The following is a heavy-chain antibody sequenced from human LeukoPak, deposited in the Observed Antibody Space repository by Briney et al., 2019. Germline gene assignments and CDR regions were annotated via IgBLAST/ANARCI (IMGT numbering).Heavy chain of an antibody. CDR2: ISSSSSYI. V-gene: IGHV3-21*01. CDR3: ARVLSCSSTSCYRGFDY. Sequence: GGSLRLSCAASGFTFSSYSMNWVRQAPGKGLEWVSSISSSSSYIYYADSVKGRFTISRDNAKNSLYLQMNSLRAEDTAVYYCARVLSCSSTSCYRGFDYWGQGTLVTVSS. J-gene: IGHJ4*02. CDR1: GFTFSSYS. D-gene: IGHD2-2*01.